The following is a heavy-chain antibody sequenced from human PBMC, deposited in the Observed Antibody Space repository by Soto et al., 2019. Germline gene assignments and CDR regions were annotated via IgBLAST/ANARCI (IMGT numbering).Heavy chain of an antibody. Sequence: GGSLRLSCTASGFTFGDYAMSWFRQAPGKGLEWVGFIRSKAYGGTTEYAASVKGRFTISRDDSKSIAYLQMNSLKTEDTAVYYCTTLIGDFWSGYYRRFDPWGQGTLVTSPQ. CDR1: GFTFGDYA. V-gene: IGHV3-49*03. CDR2: IRSKAYGGTT. J-gene: IGHJ5*02. CDR3: TTLIGDFWSGYYRRFDP. D-gene: IGHD3-3*01.